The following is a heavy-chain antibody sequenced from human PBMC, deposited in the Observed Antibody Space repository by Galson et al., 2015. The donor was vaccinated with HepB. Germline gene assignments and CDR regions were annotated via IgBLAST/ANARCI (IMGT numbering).Heavy chain of an antibody. J-gene: IGHJ4*02. D-gene: IGHD5-18*01. CDR3: AKDGYSYGPRVDFDY. Sequence: SLRLSCAASGFTFGSYAMSWVRQAPGKGLEWVSAITGSGGDTYYADSVKGRFTISRDNSKNTLYLQMNSLRAEDTAVYYCAKDGYSYGPRVDFDYWGQGTLVTVSS. CDR1: GFTFGSYA. V-gene: IGHV3-23*01. CDR2: ITGSGGDT.